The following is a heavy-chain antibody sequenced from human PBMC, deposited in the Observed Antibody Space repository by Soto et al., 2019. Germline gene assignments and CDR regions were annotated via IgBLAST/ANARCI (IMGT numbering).Heavy chain of an antibody. J-gene: IGHJ6*02. Sequence: KTSETLSLTCTVSGDSVSSGGYYWSWIRQPPGKGLEWIGYIYSSGSANYNPSLKSRVTISRDTSKNQISLKVASVTAADTAGYYCARGFSSVSLDAWGQGTTVTFSS. CDR3: ARGFSSVSLDA. V-gene: IGHV4-61*08. CDR1: GDSVSSGGYY. D-gene: IGHD6-19*01. CDR2: IYSSGSA.